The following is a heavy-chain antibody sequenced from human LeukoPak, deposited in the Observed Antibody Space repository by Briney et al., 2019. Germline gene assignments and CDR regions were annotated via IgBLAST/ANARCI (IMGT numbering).Heavy chain of an antibody. CDR1: GGSFSGYY. CDR2: INHSGST. V-gene: IGHV4-34*01. D-gene: IGHD3-3*01. J-gene: IGHJ4*02. CDR3: ARDQHDFWSGYYVSYFDY. Sequence: SETLSLTCAVYGGSFSGYYWSWIRQPPGKGLEWIGEINHSGSTNYNPSLKSRVTISVDTSKNQFSLKLSSVTAADTAVYYCARDQHDFWSGYYVSYFDYWGQGTLVTVSS.